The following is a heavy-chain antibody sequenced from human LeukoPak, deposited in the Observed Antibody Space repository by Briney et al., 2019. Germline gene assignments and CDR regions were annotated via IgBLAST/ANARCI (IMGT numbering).Heavy chain of an antibody. Sequence: PSQTLSLTCTVSGGSISSGGYYWSWIRQHPGKGLEWIGYIYYGGSTYYDPSLKSRVTISVDTSKNQFSLKLSSVTAADTAVYYCARVFRYCSGGSCYPNWFDPWGQGTLVTVSS. J-gene: IGHJ5*02. CDR1: GGSISSGGYY. D-gene: IGHD2-15*01. CDR3: ARVFRYCSGGSCYPNWFDP. CDR2: IYYGGST. V-gene: IGHV4-31*03.